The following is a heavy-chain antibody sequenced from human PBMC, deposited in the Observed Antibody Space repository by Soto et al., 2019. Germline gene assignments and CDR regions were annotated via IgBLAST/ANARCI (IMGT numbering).Heavy chain of an antibody. D-gene: IGHD2-8*01. Sequence: SETLSLTCTVSGGSISSYYWSWIRQPPGKGLEWIGYIYYSGSTNYNPSLKSRVTISVDTSKNQFSLKLSSVTAADTAVYYCARLFGSGLEGYCTNGVCYPWGQGTLVTVSS. CDR3: ARLFGSGLEGYCTNGVCYP. CDR1: GGSISSYY. CDR2: IYYSGST. V-gene: IGHV4-59*08. J-gene: IGHJ5*02.